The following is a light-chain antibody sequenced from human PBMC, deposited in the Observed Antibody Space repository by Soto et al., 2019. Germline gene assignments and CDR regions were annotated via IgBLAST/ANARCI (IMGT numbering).Light chain of an antibody. CDR1: QTINSW. CDR2: DAS. Sequence: DIQITHSPCALSASVGDRVTITFLASQTINSWLAWYQQKPGKAPKVLIFDASSLKTGVPSRFSGSGSGTEFTLTISNLQPDDFATYYCQQHDSYSSGPFGQGTKVDIK. J-gene: IGKJ1*01. V-gene: IGKV1-5*01. CDR3: QQHDSYSSGP.